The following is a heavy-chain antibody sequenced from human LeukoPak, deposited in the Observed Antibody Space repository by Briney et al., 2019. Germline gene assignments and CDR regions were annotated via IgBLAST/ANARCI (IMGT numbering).Heavy chain of an antibody. J-gene: IGHJ3*02. CDR3: AKDQGSSGRNAFDI. D-gene: IGHD6-19*01. CDR2: ISYDGSDK. Sequence: PGGSLRLSCAASGFTFSTYGMHWVRQAPGKGLEWVAVISYDGSDKYYADSVKGRFTISRDNSKNTVYLQMIGLRAEDTAVYYCAKDQGSSGRNAFDIWDRGTTVTVSS. CDR1: GFTFSTYG. V-gene: IGHV3-30*18.